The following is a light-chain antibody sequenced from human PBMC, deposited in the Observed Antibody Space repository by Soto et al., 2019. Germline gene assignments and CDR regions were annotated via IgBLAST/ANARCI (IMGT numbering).Light chain of an antibody. CDR2: DVS. V-gene: IGKV1-39*01. CDR1: QSITPH. CDR3: QQSFSVPIT. J-gene: IGKJ5*01. Sequence: DFPMTQSPSSLSASVGDRVTITCRASQSITPHLNWYQEKPGKAPKLLIYDVSSLCSGVPSRFSGSGSGTEFTLTINSLQPEDYATYYCQQSFSVPITFGQGTLLDI.